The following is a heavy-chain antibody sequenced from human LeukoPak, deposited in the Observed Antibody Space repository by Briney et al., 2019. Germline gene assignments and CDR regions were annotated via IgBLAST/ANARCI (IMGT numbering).Heavy chain of an antibody. V-gene: IGHV3-33*01. D-gene: IGHD6-13*01. CDR2: IWYDGSNK. J-gene: IGHJ4*02. CDR1: GFTFSSYG. CDR3: AREVSCWSGFFDY. Sequence: GGSLRLSCAASGFTFSSYGMHWVRQAPGKGLEWVAVIWYDGSNKYYADSVKGRFTISRDNSKNTLYLQMNSLRAEDTAVYYCAREVSCWSGFFDYWGQGTLVTVSS.